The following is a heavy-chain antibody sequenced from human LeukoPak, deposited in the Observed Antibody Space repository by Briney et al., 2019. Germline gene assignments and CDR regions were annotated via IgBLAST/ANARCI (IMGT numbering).Heavy chain of an antibody. CDR2: ISGSGGST. Sequence: GGSLRLSCVASGFSFSTYAMTWVRQGPGEGLEWVSVISGSGGSTYYADSVKGRFTISRDNSKNTVYLQMNSLTVADTAVYYCAKDKGDYGSESPYGMDVWGQGTTVTVSS. V-gene: IGHV3-23*01. D-gene: IGHD3-10*01. J-gene: IGHJ6*02. CDR1: GFSFSTYA. CDR3: AKDKGDYGSESPYGMDV.